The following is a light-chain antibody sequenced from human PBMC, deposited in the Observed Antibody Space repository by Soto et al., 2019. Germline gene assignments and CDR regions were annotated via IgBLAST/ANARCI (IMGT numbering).Light chain of an antibody. J-gene: IGKJ4*01. CDR3: QQYGSSPLT. Sequence: IVLTQSPGTLSLSPGERATLSCRARQSVSSSYLAWYQQKPGQGPRLLIYGASTRATGIPDRFSGSGSGTDFTLTISRLEPEDFAVYYCQQYGSSPLTFGGGTKVEIK. CDR1: QSVSSSY. V-gene: IGKV3-20*01. CDR2: GAS.